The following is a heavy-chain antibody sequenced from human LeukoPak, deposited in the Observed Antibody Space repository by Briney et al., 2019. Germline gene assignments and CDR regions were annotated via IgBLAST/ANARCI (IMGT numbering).Heavy chain of an antibody. CDR2: FYSGGSA. Sequence: SETLSLSCTVSGGTISSYYWSWVRQPAGKGLEWIGRFYSGGSADYNPSLKSRVTMSVDTSKNQFSLKLSSVTAADTAAYYCARVYSGYDLPGSLANYYFDYWGQGTLVTGSS. D-gene: IGHD5-12*01. CDR3: ARVYSGYDLPGSLANYYFDY. V-gene: IGHV4-4*07. CDR1: GGTISSYY. J-gene: IGHJ4*02.